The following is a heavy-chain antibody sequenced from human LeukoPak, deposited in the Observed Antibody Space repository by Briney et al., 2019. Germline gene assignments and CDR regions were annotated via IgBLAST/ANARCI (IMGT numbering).Heavy chain of an antibody. V-gene: IGHV3-9*01. CDR3: AKDNSVVVTAILDY. CDR2: ISWNSGSI. Sequence: GGSLRLSCAASGFTFDDYAMHWVRRAPGKGLEWVSGISWNSGSIGYADSVKGRFTISRDNAKNSLYLQMNSLRAEDTALYYCAKDNSVVVTAILDYWGQGTLVTVSS. CDR1: GFTFDDYA. D-gene: IGHD2-21*02. J-gene: IGHJ4*02.